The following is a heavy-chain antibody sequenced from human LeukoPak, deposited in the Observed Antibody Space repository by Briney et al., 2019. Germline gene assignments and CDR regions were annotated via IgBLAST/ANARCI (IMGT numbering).Heavy chain of an antibody. CDR2: INPNSGGT. Sequence: ASVKVSCKASGYSFTDKYMHWVRQAPGQGLEWMGWINPNSGGTNYAQKFQGRVTMTRDTSISTAYMELSRLRSDDTAVYYCAREGGVVVVPAARSRNWFDPWGQGTLVTVSS. V-gene: IGHV1-2*02. CDR3: AREGGVVVVPAARSRNWFDP. CDR1: GYSFTDKY. D-gene: IGHD2-2*01. J-gene: IGHJ5*02.